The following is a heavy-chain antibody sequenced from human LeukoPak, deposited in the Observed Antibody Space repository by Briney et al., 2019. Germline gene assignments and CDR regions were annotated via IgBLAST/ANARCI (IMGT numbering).Heavy chain of an antibody. CDR3: AKLRDYHDSSGYKYYFDY. J-gene: IGHJ4*02. D-gene: IGHD3-22*01. V-gene: IGHV3-23*01. CDR1: GFTFSSYA. Sequence: GGSLRLSCAASGFTFSSYAMSWVRQAPGKGLEWVSAISGSGGSTYYADSVKGRFTISRDNSKNTLYLQMNSLRAEDTAVYYCAKLRDYHDSSGYKYYFDYWGQGTLVTVSS. CDR2: ISGSGGST.